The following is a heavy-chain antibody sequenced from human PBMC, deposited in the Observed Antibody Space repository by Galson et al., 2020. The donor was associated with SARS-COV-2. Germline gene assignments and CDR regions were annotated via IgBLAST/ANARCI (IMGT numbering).Heavy chain of an antibody. CDR3: ARSHDSSGNALDI. CDR1: GFTFSSYS. Sequence: GGSLRLSCAASGFTFSSYSMNWVRQAPGKGLEWVSYISSSSSTIYYADSVKGRFTISRDNAKNSLYLQMNSLRAEDTAVYYCARSHDSSGNALDIWGQGTMVTVSS. J-gene: IGHJ3*02. CDR2: ISSSSSTI. D-gene: IGHD3-22*01. V-gene: IGHV3-48*01.